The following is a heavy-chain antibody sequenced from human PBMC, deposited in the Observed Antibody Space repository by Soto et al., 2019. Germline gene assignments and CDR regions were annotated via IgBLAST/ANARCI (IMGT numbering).Heavy chain of an antibody. Sequence: ASVKVSCKASGGTFSSYAISWVRQAPGQGLEWMGGIIPIFGTANYAQRFQGRVTITADESTSTAYMELSSLRSEDTAVYYCARVLAVAGTVNWFDPWGQGTLVTV. CDR2: IIPIFGTA. J-gene: IGHJ5*02. D-gene: IGHD6-19*01. V-gene: IGHV1-69*13. CDR3: ARVLAVAGTVNWFDP. CDR1: GGTFSSYA.